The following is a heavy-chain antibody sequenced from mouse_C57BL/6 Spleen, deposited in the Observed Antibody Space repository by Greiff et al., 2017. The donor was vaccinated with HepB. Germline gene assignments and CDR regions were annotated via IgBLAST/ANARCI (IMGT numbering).Heavy chain of an antibody. CDR2: IYPGDGDT. V-gene: IGHV1-80*01. CDR3: AREGDGYPYAMDY. CDR1: GYAFSSYW. D-gene: IGHD2-3*01. Sequence: QVQLKQSGAELVKPGASVKISCKASGYAFSSYWMNWVKQRPGKGLEWIGQIYPGDGDTNYNGKFKGKATLTADKSSSTAYMQRSSLTSEDSAVYFCAREGDGYPYAMDYWGQGTSVTVSS. J-gene: IGHJ4*01.